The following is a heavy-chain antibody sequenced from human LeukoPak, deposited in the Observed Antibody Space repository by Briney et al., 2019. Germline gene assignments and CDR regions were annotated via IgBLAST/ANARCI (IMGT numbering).Heavy chain of an antibody. CDR1: GFTFSSYA. D-gene: IGHD2-2*01. J-gene: IGHJ6*04. CDR2: ISGSGGST. CDR3: AKDRGYCSSTSCYNYYYYGMDV. V-gene: IGHV3-23*01. Sequence: GGSLRLSCAASGFTFSSYAMSWVRQAPGKGLEWVSAISGSGGSTYYADSVKGRFTISRDNSKNTLYLQMNSLRAEDTAVYYCAKDRGYCSSTSCYNYYYYGMDVWGKGTTVTVSS.